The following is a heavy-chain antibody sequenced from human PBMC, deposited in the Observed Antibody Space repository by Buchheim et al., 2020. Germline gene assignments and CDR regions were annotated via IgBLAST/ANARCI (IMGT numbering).Heavy chain of an antibody. D-gene: IGHD3-22*01. V-gene: IGHV3-30-3*01. CDR2: ISYDGSNK. J-gene: IGHJ2*01. Sequence: QVQLVESGGGVVQPGRSLRLSCAASGFTFSSYAMHWVRQAPGKGLEWVAVISYDGSNKYYADSVKGRFTISRDNSKNTLYLQMNSLRAEDTAVYYCARSYRFYYYDSSGQDDYWYFDLWGRGTL. CDR3: ARSYRFYYYDSSGQDDYWYFDL. CDR1: GFTFSSYA.